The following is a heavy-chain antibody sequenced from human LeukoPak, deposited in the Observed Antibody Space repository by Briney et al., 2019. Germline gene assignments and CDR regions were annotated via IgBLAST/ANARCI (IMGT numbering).Heavy chain of an antibody. CDR3: ARHWTGYYYYGMDV. J-gene: IGHJ6*02. D-gene: IGHD3/OR15-3a*01. CDR1: GDSIISSSHY. CDR2: IYYSGST. V-gene: IGHV4-39*01. Sequence: PSETLSLTCTVFGDSIISSSHYWGWIRQPPWKVLEWIGSIYYSGSTHFNPSLQSRVTMSVDASKNQFSLKLSSVTAAETAGYYCARHWTGYYYYGMDVWGQGTTVTVSS.